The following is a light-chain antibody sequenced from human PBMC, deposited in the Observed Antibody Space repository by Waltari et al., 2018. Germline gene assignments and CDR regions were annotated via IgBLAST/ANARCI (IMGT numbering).Light chain of an antibody. J-gene: IGLJ3*02. CDR2: DVS. Sequence: QSALTQPRSVSGSPGQSVTVSCTGTSNDVGGYNYVSWYQQHPGKAPKVMIYDVSNRPSGVPDRFSGSKSGNTASLTISGLQGEDEADYYCCSYAGSYTYWVFGGGTKLTIL. CDR1: SNDVGGYNY. V-gene: IGLV2-11*01. CDR3: CSYAGSYTYWV.